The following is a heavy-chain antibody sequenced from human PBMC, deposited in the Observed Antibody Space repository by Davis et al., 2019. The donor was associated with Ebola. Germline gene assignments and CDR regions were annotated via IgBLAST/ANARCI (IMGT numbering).Heavy chain of an antibody. CDR2: ISANRRSS. J-gene: IGHJ4*02. V-gene: IGHV3-23*01. CDR3: SRRPETGLSPLDS. Sequence: GESLKISCAASGFTFISYAMNWVRQAPGKGLEWVAAISANRRSSYYADSVRGRFTISRDNSKDTLYLQMDSLTSEDTAFYYCSRRPETGLSPLDSWGQGALVTVSS. CDR1: GFTFISYA. D-gene: IGHD3-9*01.